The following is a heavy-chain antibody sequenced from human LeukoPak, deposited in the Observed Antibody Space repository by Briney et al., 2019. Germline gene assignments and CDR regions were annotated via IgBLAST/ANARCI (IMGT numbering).Heavy chain of an antibody. CDR1: GFTFSTYS. J-gene: IGHJ4*02. CDR2: ISSSSSTI. D-gene: IGHD6-13*01. Sequence: GGSLRLSCAASGFTFSTYSMNWVRQAPGKRLEWVSYISSSSSTIYYADSVKGRFTISRDNARNSLHLQMNSLRGEDTAVYYCARDGGSSWYPQFDYWGQGTLVTVSS. V-gene: IGHV3-48*04. CDR3: ARDGGSSWYPQFDY.